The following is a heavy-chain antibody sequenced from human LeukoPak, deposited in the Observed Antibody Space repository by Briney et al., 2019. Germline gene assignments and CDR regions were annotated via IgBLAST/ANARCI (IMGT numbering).Heavy chain of an antibody. CDR1: GYSISSGYY. J-gene: IGHJ5*02. CDR3: ARGAGIAAAVRHNWFDP. D-gene: IGHD6-13*01. CDR2: IYHSGST. Sequence: PSETLSLTCAVSGYSISSGYYWGWIRQPPGKGLEWIGSIYHSGSTYYNPSLKSRVTISVDTSKNQFSLKLSSVTAADTAVHYCARGAGIAAAVRHNWFDPWGQGTLVTVSS. V-gene: IGHV4-38-2*01.